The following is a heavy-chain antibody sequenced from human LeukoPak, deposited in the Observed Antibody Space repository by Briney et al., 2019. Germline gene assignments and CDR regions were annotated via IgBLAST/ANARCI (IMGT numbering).Heavy chain of an antibody. D-gene: IGHD6-13*01. CDR2: IRQDGDTK. J-gene: IGHJ4*02. CDR3: ARSLPYGTTWYGRSDF. CDR1: GLTFSNYW. Sequence: GGSLRLSCAASGLTFSNYWMDWVRQAPGKGLEWVANIRQDGDTKYYVDSVKGRFTISRDNAMNSLYLQMNNLRAEDTAIYYCARSLPYGTTWYGRSDFWGQGTLVTVSS. V-gene: IGHV3-7*03.